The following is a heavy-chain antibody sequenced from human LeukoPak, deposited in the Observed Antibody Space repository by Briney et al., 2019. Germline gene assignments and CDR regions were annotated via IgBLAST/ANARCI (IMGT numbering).Heavy chain of an antibody. CDR1: GGSISSYY. V-gene: IGHV4-4*07. J-gene: IGHJ5*02. CDR2: IYTSGST. D-gene: IGHD6-13*01. CDR3: ARVVIAAAPEVRRHNWFDP. Sequence: PSETLSLTCTVSGGSISSYYWSWIRQPAGKGLEWIGRIYTSGSTNYNPSLKSRVTMSVDTSKNQFSLKLSSVTAADTAVYYCARVVIAAAPEVRRHNWFDPWGQGTLVTVSS.